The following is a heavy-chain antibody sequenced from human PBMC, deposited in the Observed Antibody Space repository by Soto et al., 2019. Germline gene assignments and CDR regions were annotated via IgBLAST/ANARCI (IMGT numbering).Heavy chain of an antibody. CDR1: GFTFSAYE. CDR2: ISKSGGTT. Sequence: GGSLRFSCAASGFTFSAYEMHWVRQAPGQGLEWVSYISKSGGTTYYADSVKGRFTISRDDAKNSVYLQMSSLRPEDMAVYKCVREGHYYFDYWGQGALVTVSS. V-gene: IGHV3-48*03. CDR3: VREGHYYFDY. J-gene: IGHJ4*02.